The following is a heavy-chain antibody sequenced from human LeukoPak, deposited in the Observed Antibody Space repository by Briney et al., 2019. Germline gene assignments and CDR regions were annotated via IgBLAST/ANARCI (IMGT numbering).Heavy chain of an antibody. J-gene: IGHJ4*02. Sequence: GGSLRLSCVVSGFTFSSYSMIWVRQAPGKGLQWVANMKKDGSETNYGDSVKGRFTLSRDNAKNSLYLQMNSLRAEDTAVYYCGRHRSGSGTYFIDHWGQGTLVSVSS. CDR2: MKKDGSET. CDR3: GRHRSGSGTYFIDH. CDR1: GFTFSSYS. V-gene: IGHV3-7*01. D-gene: IGHD3-10*01.